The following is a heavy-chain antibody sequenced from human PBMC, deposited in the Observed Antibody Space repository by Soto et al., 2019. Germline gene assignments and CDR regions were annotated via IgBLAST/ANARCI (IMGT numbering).Heavy chain of an antibody. D-gene: IGHD3-22*01. V-gene: IGHV5-51*01. CDR2: IYPHDSDT. CDR1: GYSFTTNW. CDR3: ARLMGLYSSYAFDI. Sequence: RGESLKISCKDFGYSFTTNWIAWVRQVPGKGLECMGIIYPHDSDTRYSPSFQGQVTISADKSINTAYLQWSSLKASDTAMYYCARLMGLYSSYAFDICGQGTKVTASS. J-gene: IGHJ3*02.